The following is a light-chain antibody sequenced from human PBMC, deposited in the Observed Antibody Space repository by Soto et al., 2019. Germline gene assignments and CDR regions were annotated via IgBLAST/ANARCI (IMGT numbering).Light chain of an antibody. V-gene: IGLV2-8*01. J-gene: IGLJ1*01. Sequence: QSALTQPPSASGSPGQSVTISCTGTSSDVGGYNYVSWYQQHPGKAPKLMIYEVSKRPSGVPDRFSGSKSGNTASLTVSGLQAEDEADYYRSSYAGSNIYVFGTGTKSPS. CDR1: SSDVGGYNY. CDR3: SSYAGSNIYV. CDR2: EVS.